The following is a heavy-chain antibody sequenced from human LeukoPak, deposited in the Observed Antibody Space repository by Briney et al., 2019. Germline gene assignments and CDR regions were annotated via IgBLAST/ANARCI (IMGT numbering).Heavy chain of an antibody. CDR3: AKDYYDSSGYYADY. Sequence: GGSLRLSCAASGFTFSSYGMHWVRQAPGKGLEWVAVIWYDGSNKYYADSVKGRFTISRDNSKNTLYLQMNSLRAEDTAVYYCAKDYYDSSGYYADYWGQGTLVTASS. D-gene: IGHD3-22*01. J-gene: IGHJ4*02. V-gene: IGHV3-33*06. CDR1: GFTFSSYG. CDR2: IWYDGSNK.